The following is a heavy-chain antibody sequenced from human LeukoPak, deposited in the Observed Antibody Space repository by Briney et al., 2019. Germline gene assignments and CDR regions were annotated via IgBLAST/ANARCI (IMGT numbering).Heavy chain of an antibody. D-gene: IGHD3-10*01. CDR3: ARTKLLWFGELAATPDAFDI. J-gene: IGHJ3*02. V-gene: IGHV1-18*01. CDR2: ISAYNGHT. CDR1: GYTFTNYG. Sequence: ASVKVSCKASGYTFTNYGISWVRQAPGQGLEWMGWISAYNGHTNYAQKLQGSVTMTTDTSTSTAYMELRSLRSDDTAVYYCARTKLLWFGELAATPDAFDIWGQGTMVTVSS.